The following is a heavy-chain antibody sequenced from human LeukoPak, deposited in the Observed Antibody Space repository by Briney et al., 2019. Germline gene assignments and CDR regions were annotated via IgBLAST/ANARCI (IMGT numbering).Heavy chain of an antibody. CDR2: IKEDGSEK. V-gene: IGHV3-7*03. CDR1: GFSFSSFW. CDR3: AYSRSSLAAGY. J-gene: IGHJ4*02. Sequence: GRSLRLSCAASGFSFSSFWLSWVRQAPEKGLERVANIKEDGSEKYYVDSVKGRFTISRDNAKKSLYLQMSSLRAEDTAVYYCAYSRSSLAAGYWGQGTPVTVSS. D-gene: IGHD2-15*01.